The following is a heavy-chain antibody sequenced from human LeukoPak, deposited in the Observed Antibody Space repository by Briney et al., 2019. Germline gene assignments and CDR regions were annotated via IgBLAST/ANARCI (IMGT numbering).Heavy chain of an antibody. V-gene: IGHV3-21*01. Sequence: GGSLRVSCAASEFSVSNNYMSWVRQAPGKGLEWVSSISSSSSYIYYADSVKGRFTISRDNAKNSLYLQMNSLRAEDTAVYYCTRDGDYDILTGYYTYYFDYWGQGTLVTVSS. J-gene: IGHJ4*02. CDR3: TRDGDYDILTGYYTYYFDY. D-gene: IGHD3-9*01. CDR1: EFSVSNNY. CDR2: ISSSSSYI.